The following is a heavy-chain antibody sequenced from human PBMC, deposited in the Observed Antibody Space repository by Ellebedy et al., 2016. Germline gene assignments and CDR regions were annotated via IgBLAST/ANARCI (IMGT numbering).Heavy chain of an antibody. J-gene: IGHJ5*02. CDR2: IYYSGST. CDR3: ARVVTAISIAWFDP. D-gene: IGHD2-21*02. V-gene: IGHV4-59*01. CDR1: GGSISSYY. Sequence: SETLSLXXTVSGGSISSYYWSWIRQPPGKGLEWLGHIYYSGSTNYNPSLKSRVTMSVNTSKNQFSLNLSSVTAADTAVYYCARVVTAISIAWFDPWGQGTLVTVSS.